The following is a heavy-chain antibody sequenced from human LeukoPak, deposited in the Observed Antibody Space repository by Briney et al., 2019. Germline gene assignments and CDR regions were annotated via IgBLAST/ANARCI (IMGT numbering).Heavy chain of an antibody. V-gene: IGHV4-34*01. J-gene: IGHJ4*02. CDR2: INHSGST. Sequence: ASETLSLTCAVYGGSFSGYYWSWIRQPPGKGLEWIGEINHSGSTNYNPSLKSRVTISVDTSKNQFSLKLSSVTAADTAVYYCARGLTLIVVDQYYFDYWGQGTLVTVSS. CDR1: GGSFSGYY. CDR3: ARGLTLIVVDQYYFDY. D-gene: IGHD3-22*01.